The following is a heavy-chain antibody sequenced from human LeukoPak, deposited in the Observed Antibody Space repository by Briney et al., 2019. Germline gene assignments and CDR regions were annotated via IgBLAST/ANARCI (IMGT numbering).Heavy chain of an antibody. Sequence: SETLSLTCTVSGGSISSGGYYWSWIRQHPGKGLEWIGYIYYSGSTYHNPSLKSRVTISVDTSKNQFSLKLSSVTAADTAVYYCARVRGYSGYESTRFDPWGQGTLVTVSS. V-gene: IGHV4-31*03. CDR2: IYYSGST. D-gene: IGHD5-12*01. CDR1: GGSISSGGYY. CDR3: ARVRGYSGYESTRFDP. J-gene: IGHJ5*02.